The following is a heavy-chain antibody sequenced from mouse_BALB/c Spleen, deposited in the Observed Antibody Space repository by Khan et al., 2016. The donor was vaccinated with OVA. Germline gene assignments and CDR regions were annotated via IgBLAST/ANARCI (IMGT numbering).Heavy chain of an antibody. V-gene: IGHV2-6-7*01. CDR3: ARAYYGNYREAMDY. Sequence: QVRLQQSGPGLVAPSQSLSITCTVSGFSLNSYGVNWVRQPPGKGLEWLGMIWGDGSTDYNSALKSRLSISKDKSKSQVFLKMNSLQTDDTAMYYCARAYYGNYREAMDYWGQGTSVTVSS. J-gene: IGHJ4*01. CDR2: IWGDGST. D-gene: IGHD2-10*01. CDR1: GFSLNSYG.